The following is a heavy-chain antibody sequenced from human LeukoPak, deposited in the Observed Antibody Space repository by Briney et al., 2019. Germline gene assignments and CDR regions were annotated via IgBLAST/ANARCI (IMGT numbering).Heavy chain of an antibody. D-gene: IGHD1-1*01. CDR2: IYYSGST. Sequence: SSETLSLTCTVSGGSISSSSYYWGWIRQPPGKGLEWIGSIYYSGSTNYNPSLKSRVTISVDTSKNQFSLKLSSVTAADTAVYYCARASWRNDAFDIWGQGTMATVSS. J-gene: IGHJ3*02. CDR3: ARASWRNDAFDI. V-gene: IGHV4-39*07. CDR1: GGSISSSSYY.